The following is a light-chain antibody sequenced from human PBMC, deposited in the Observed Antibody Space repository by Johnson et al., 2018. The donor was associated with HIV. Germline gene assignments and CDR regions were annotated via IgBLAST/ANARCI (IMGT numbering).Light chain of an antibody. J-gene: IGLJ1*01. CDR1: SSNIENYF. CDR3: GTWDSSLSAHV. Sequence: QSVLTQPPSVSAAPGQRVNISCSGNSSNIENYFVSWYQQLPGAAPRLVIYEDNKRPSGIPDRFSGSKSGTSATLGITGLQTGDEADYYCGTWDSSLSAHVFGTGTKVTVL. V-gene: IGLV1-51*02. CDR2: EDN.